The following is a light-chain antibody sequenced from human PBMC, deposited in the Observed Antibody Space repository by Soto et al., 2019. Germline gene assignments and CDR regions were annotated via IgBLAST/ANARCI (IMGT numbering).Light chain of an antibody. CDR3: QQYNNWLMLS. J-gene: IGKJ4*01. CDR1: QSVSSN. V-gene: IGKV3-15*01. Sequence: EIVMTQSPAILSVSPGERATLSCRASQSVSSNLAWYQQKPGQTPRLLIYGASTRATGIPARFSGSGSGTEFTLTISSLQSEDFAIYYCQQYNNWLMLSFGGGTKVEIK. CDR2: GAS.